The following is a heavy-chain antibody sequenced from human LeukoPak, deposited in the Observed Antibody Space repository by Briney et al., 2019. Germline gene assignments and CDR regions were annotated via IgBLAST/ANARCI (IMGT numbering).Heavy chain of an antibody. CDR2: INWNNGKT. CDR1: GFTFDDYV. D-gene: IGHD2-15*01. V-gene: IGHV3-20*04. CDR3: ARPRDLCSSSSCPSFAY. J-gene: IGHJ4*02. Sequence: GGSLRLSCAASGFTFDDYVMRWVRQVPGRGQERVAGINWNNGKTNYADSVKGRFTISRDNAKNSLYLQMNSLRDEDTALYYCARPRDLCSSSSCPSFAYWGQGTLVTVSS.